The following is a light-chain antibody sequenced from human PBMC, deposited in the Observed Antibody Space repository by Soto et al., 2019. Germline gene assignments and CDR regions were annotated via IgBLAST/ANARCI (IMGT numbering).Light chain of an antibody. J-gene: IGLJ1*01. CDR1: SSDVGGYNY. Sequence: SALTQPASGSGFPGQSITLSCTGTSSDVGGYNYVSWYQQHPGKAPKLMIYDVSNRPSGVSNRFSGSKSGNTASLTISGLQAEDEADYYCSSYTSSSTLVVFGTGTKVTV. V-gene: IGLV2-14*01. CDR3: SSYTSSSTLVV. CDR2: DVS.